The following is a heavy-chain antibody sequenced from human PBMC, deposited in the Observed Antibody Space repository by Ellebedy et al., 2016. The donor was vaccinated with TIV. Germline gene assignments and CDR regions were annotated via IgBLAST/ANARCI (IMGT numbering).Heavy chain of an antibody. CDR2: ISGVYTDT. D-gene: IGHD2-21*02. CDR3: AKHVVTGRWYLDS. V-gene: IGHV3-23*01. CDR1: GFTFSNYA. J-gene: IGHJ4*02. Sequence: GESLKISCATSGFTFSNYAMSWVRQAPGKGLEWVAVISGVYTDTYSADSVRGRFTISRDNSTNTVYLQMNSLRAEDTAMYYCAKHVVTGRWYLDSWGLGTLVTVSS.